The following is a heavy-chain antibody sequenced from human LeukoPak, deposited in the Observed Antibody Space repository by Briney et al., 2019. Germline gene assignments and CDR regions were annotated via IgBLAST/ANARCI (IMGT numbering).Heavy chain of an antibody. J-gene: IGHJ3*02. Sequence: KPSETLSLTCAVSGYSISSGYYWGWIRQPPGKGLEWIGSIYHSGSTYYNPSLKSRVTISVDTSKNQFSLKLSSVTAADTAVYYCARSFDTHAFDIWGQGTVVTVSS. V-gene: IGHV4-38-2*01. CDR1: GYSISSGYY. CDR2: IYHSGST. CDR3: ARSFDTHAFDI.